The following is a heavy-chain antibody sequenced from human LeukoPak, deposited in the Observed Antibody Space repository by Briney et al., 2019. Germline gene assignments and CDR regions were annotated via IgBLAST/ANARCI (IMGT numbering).Heavy chain of an antibody. CDR2: IYFSGGT. V-gene: IGHV4-39*07. J-gene: IGHJ4*02. CDR3: ARDEYPYVGRTHPYFFDC. D-gene: IGHD2/OR15-2a*01. Sequence: RSETLSLTCTVSGDSISSSNCYWGWIRQPPGKGLEWIGSIYFSGGTYYNASLKSRVTISVDTSKNQFSLKLNSMTAADTAMYYCARDEYPYVGRTHPYFFDCWGQGTLVTVSS. CDR1: GDSISSSNCY.